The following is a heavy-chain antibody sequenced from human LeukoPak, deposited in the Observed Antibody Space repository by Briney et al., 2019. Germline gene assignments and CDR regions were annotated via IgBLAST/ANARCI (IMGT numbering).Heavy chain of an antibody. V-gene: IGHV4-39*07. Sequence: SETLSLTCTVSGGSISSSSYYWGWIRQPPGKGLEWIGSIYYSGSTYYNPSLKSRVTISVDTSKNQFSLKLSAVTAADTAVYYCARGNYDFPYWGQGTLVTVSS. CDR3: ARGNYDFPY. CDR2: IYYSGST. CDR1: GGSISSSSYY. D-gene: IGHD3-3*01. J-gene: IGHJ4*02.